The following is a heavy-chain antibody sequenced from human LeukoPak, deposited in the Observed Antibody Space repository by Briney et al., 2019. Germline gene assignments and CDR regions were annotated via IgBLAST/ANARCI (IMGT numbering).Heavy chain of an antibody. CDR3: ARTYYDILTGYNPYFDF. J-gene: IGHJ4*02. Sequence: GGSLRLSCAASEFTFSSYTMNWVRQAPGKGLEWVSSISSSSSYIHYVDSVKGRFTISRDNAKNSLYLQMNSLRAEDTAVYYCARTYYDILTGYNPYFDFWGQGTLVTVSS. D-gene: IGHD3-9*01. CDR1: EFTFSSYT. V-gene: IGHV3-21*01. CDR2: ISSSSSYI.